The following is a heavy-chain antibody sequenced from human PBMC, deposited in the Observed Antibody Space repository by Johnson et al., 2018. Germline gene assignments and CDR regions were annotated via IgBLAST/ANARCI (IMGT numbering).Heavy chain of an antibody. CDR1: GFTFSSYA. CDR3: ARDSCAYSGSCQKVAFEI. Sequence: QVQLVESGGGVVQPGRSLRLSCAASGFTFSSYAMHWVRQAPGKGLEWVAGISYDGSNKYYADSVKGRFTIYRDNSKNTRYLQMTSLKAEDTAVYYCARDSCAYSGSCQKVAFEIWGQGTMVTVSS. V-gene: IGHV3-30-3*01. CDR2: ISYDGSNK. J-gene: IGHJ3*02. D-gene: IGHD6-13*01.